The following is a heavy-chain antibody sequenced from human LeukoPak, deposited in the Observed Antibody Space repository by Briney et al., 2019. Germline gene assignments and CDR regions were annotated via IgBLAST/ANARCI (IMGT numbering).Heavy chain of an antibody. CDR2: IYPKSRDT. CDR1: GFTFTDYY. D-gene: IGHD6-13*01. Sequence: ASVKVSCKASGFTFTDYYMHWVRQAPGQGLEWMGYIYPKSRDTNYEQNFQGRVTMTSDTSMSTVYMELTGLRSDDTAVYYCARDEAADGTNALDVWGRGTMVTVSS. J-gene: IGHJ3*01. CDR3: ARDEAADGTNALDV. V-gene: IGHV1-2*02.